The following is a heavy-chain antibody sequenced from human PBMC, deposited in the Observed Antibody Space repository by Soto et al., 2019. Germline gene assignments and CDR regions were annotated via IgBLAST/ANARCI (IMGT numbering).Heavy chain of an antibody. CDR1: GFTFSSYD. J-gene: IGHJ5*02. Sequence: GGFLRLSCAASGFTFSSYDMSWVRQAPWQSLEWVSAISGSGGSKYYADSLMGRFPISRHNSKNTLYLQMIRLRAEDTAVYHCPKEMWDILTGYPSPFDPWGQGALVRDSS. CDR2: ISGSGGSK. D-gene: IGHD3-9*01. CDR3: PKEMWDILTGYPSPFDP. V-gene: IGHV3-23*01.